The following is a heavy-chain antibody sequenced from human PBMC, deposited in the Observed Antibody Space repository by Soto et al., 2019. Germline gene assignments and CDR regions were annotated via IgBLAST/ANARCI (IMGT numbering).Heavy chain of an antibody. CDR3: AREAHYYDSSGYYHNWFDP. J-gene: IGHJ5*02. CDR1: GYSFTSYW. V-gene: IGHV5-10-1*01. Sequence: EVQLVQSGAEVKKPGESLRISCKGSGYSFTSYWISWVRQMPGKGLEWMGRIDPSDSYTNYSPSFQGHVTISADKSISTAYRQWSSRKASDTAMYYCAREAHYYDSSGYYHNWFDPWGQGTLVTVSS. CDR2: IDPSDSYT. D-gene: IGHD3-22*01.